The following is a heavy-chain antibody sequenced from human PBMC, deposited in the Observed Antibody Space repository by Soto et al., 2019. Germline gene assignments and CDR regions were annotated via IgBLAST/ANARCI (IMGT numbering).Heavy chain of an antibody. J-gene: IGHJ6*02. V-gene: IGHV1-46*03. CDR3: ARDFCGYSCNGMDV. D-gene: IGHD5-18*01. CDR2: INPSGGST. CDR1: GYAITSHY. Sequence: SVKVFCNASGYAITSHYMHWVRQAPGQGLEWMGIINPSGGSTSYAQKFQGRVTMTRDTSTSTVYMELSSLRSEDTAVYYRARDFCGYSCNGMDVWGQGTTVTVSS.